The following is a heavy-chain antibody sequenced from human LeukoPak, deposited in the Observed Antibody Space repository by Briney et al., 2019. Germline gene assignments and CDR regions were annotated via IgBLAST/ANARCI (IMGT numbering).Heavy chain of an antibody. J-gene: IGHJ4*02. CDR2: ISSSSSYI. CDR1: GFTFSSYS. D-gene: IGHD3-10*01. Sequence: GGSLRLSCAASGFTFSSYSMNWVRQAPGKGLEWVSSISSSSSYIYYADSVKGRFTISRDNAKNSLYLQMNSLGAEDTAVYYCAREMIREVTYYFDYWGQGTLVTVSS. CDR3: AREMIREVTYYFDY. V-gene: IGHV3-21*01.